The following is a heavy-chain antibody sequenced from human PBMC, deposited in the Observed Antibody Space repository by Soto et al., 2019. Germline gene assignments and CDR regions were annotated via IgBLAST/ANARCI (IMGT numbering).Heavy chain of an antibody. D-gene: IGHD2-15*01. J-gene: IGHJ6*02. CDR1: GFTFSSYG. CDR2: ISYDGSNK. CDR3: AKQLSRGVATPKKYYYYGMDV. V-gene: IGHV3-30*18. Sequence: PGGSLRLSCAASGFTFSSYGMHWVRQAPGKGLEWVAVISYDGSNKYYADSVKGRFTISRDNSKNTLYLQMNSLRAEDTAVYYCAKQLSRGVATPKKYYYYGMDVWGQGTTVTVSS.